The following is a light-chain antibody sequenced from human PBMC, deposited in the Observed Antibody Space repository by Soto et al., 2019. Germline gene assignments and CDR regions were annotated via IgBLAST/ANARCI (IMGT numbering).Light chain of an antibody. J-gene: IGLJ1*01. CDR3: CSYAGSDV. CDR2: DVS. Sequence: QSALTQPRSVSGSPGQSVTISCTGTSSDVGGYNYVSWYQQHPGKAPKLMIYDVSKRPSGVPDRFSGSKSGNTASLTISGLHAKDEADYYCCSYAGSDVFGAGTKLTVL. CDR1: SSDVGGYNY. V-gene: IGLV2-11*01.